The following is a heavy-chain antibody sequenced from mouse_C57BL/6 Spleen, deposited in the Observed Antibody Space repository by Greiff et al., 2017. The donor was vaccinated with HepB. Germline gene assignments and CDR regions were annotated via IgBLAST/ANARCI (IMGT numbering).Heavy chain of an antibody. CDR1: GFSLTSYG. V-gene: IGHV2-2*01. CDR2: IWSGGST. Sequence: QVQLKESGPGLVQPSQSLSITCTVSGFSLTSYGVHWVRQSPGKGLEWLGVIWSGGSTDYNAAFISRLSISKDNSKSQVFFKMNSLQADDTDIYYYDRNRWYYGNILYAMDYWGQGASVTVSS. J-gene: IGHJ4*01. CDR3: DRNRWYYGNILYAMDY. D-gene: IGHD2-1*01.